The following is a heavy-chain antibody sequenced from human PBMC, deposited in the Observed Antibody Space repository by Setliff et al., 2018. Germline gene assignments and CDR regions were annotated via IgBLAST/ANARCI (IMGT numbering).Heavy chain of an antibody. CDR2: TIPSFGSA. Sequence: SVKVSCKASGGTFSSYGISWVRQAPGQGLEWMGGTIPSFGSANYAQKFQGRVTIITDESTSTAYMELSSLRTEDSAVYYCAREGVDTRSSTDYRYYMDVWGKGTTVTVS. CDR3: AREGVDTRSSTDYRYYMDV. V-gene: IGHV1-69*05. CDR1: GGTFSSYG. D-gene: IGHD5-18*01. J-gene: IGHJ6*03.